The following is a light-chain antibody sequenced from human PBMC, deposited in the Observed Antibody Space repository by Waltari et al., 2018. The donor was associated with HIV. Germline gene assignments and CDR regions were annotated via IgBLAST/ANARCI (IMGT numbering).Light chain of an antibody. Sequence: EIVLTQSPGTLSLSPGERATLSCRASQSFSSNYLAWYQQKPGQAPRLLIYGASTRAPGLPARFSGSGSGTEFTLTISNLQSEDSAVYYCQQYNNWPPNTFGQGTKLEIK. V-gene: IGKV3-15*01. CDR3: QQYNNWPPNT. CDR1: QSFSSN. J-gene: IGKJ2*01. CDR2: GAS.